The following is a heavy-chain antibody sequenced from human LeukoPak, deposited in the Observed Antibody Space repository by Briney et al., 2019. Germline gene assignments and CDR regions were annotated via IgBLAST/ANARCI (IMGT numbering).Heavy chain of an antibody. D-gene: IGHD5-18*01. CDR1: GFTFRDAA. CDR2: ISSSGNNA. CDR3: AKGGVDTAMVDYFDY. Sequence: GGSLRLSCAVSGFTFRDAAMTWVRQAPGKGLEWVSLISSSGNNAYYADSVKGRFTISRDNSKNTLSLQMNSLRAEDTAVYYCAKGGVDTAMVDYFDYWGQGTLVTVSS. V-gene: IGHV3-23*01. J-gene: IGHJ4*02.